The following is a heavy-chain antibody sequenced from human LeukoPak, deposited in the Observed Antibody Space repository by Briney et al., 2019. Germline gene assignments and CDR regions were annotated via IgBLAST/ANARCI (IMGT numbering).Heavy chain of an antibody. D-gene: IGHD3-16*01. CDR3: ARGGSDFDY. Sequence: SETLSLTCTVSGDSISTYYWSWLRQPPGKGLEWIGYTYYSGSTNSNPSLKSRVTISIDTSKNQFSLKLNSVTAADTAVYYCARGGSDFDYWGQGILVTVSS. CDR1: GDSISTYY. J-gene: IGHJ4*02. CDR2: TYYSGST. V-gene: IGHV4-59*01.